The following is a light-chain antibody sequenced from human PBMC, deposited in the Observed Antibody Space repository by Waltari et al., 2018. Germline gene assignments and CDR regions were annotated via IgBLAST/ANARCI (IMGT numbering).Light chain of an antibody. CDR1: SGDIGTYNY. V-gene: IGLV2-14*03. CDR3: SSYSTTNTLI. Sequence: QSALTQPASVSGSPGQSITISCTGTSGDIGTYNYVSWYQQYPDRAPELLIYDVSHRPSRISNRFSGSKSGYTASLTISDLQAEDEADYFCSSYSTTNTLIFGGGTRLTV. J-gene: IGLJ2*01. CDR2: DVS.